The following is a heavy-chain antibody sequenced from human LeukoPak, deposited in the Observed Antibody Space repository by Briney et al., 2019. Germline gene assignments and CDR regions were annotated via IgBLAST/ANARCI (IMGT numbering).Heavy chain of an antibody. CDR2: VYYTGST. D-gene: IGHD3-10*01. J-gene: IGHJ5*02. CDR3: ARHSGSGSLSRPFDP. V-gene: IGHV4-39*01. Sequence: SETLSLTCTVSGASVTSGGFYWAWLRQPPGKGLEWIATVYYTGSTYYTPSLKSRVTISIDTSKNQFSLNLRPVGPLDSAVYYCARHSGSGSLSRPFDPWGQGTLVTVSA. CDR1: GASVTSGGFY.